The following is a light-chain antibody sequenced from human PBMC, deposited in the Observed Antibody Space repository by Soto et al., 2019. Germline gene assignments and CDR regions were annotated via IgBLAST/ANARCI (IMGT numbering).Light chain of an antibody. CDR2: DNN. V-gene: IGLV1-51*01. CDR3: GTWDNSLADYV. J-gene: IGLJ1*01. CDR1: GSNIGNNF. Sequence: LKQPPSMSAAPGQMVTIACVGSGSNIGNNFVSWYQQFPGTSPKLLIYDNNKRPSGIPGRFSGSKSGTSATLDITGLQTGDEADYHCGTWDNSLADYVFGAGTKVTVL.